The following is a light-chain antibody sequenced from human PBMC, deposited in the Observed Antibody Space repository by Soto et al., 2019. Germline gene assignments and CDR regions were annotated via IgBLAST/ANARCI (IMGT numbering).Light chain of an antibody. Sequence: QSVLTQPPSVSGAPGQRVTISCTGTTSNIGAGYDVHWYQQLPGTVPKLLIYADNNRPSGVPDRFSDSTSGTSASLAITGLQVEDEADYYCQSYDSSLSGYVFGGGTKLTVL. V-gene: IGLV1-40*01. CDR2: ADN. CDR3: QSYDSSLSGYV. CDR1: TSNIGAGYD. J-gene: IGLJ2*01.